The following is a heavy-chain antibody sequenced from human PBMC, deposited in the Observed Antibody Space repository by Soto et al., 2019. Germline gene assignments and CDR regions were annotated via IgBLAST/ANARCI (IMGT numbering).Heavy chain of an antibody. D-gene: IGHD2-15*01. CDR2: INHSGST. CDR3: ARNGGRVVEVAGAYFDY. Sequence: PSETLSLTCAVYGGSFSGYYWSWIRQPPGKGLEWIGEINHSGSTNYNPSLKSRVTISVDTSKNQFSLNLSSLTAADTAVYYCARNGGRVVEVAGAYFDYWGQGTLVTVSS. CDR1: GGSFSGYY. J-gene: IGHJ4*02. V-gene: IGHV4-34*01.